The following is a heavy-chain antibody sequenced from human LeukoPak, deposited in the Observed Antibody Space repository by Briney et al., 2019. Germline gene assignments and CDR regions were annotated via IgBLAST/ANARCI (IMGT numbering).Heavy chain of an antibody. V-gene: IGHV4-4*07. CDR3: ASAKSFAWPIMDT. D-gene: IGHD2-8*01. J-gene: IGHJ5*02. CDR2: FYTSGGT. Sequence: PSETLSLTCTVSGGSISNCYWSWVRQSAGRGLEWIGRFYTSGGTNYNPSLKSRVTMSVDTSKNQFSLRLSSVTAADTAVYYCASAKSFAWPIMDTWGQGTLVTVSS. CDR1: GGSISNCY.